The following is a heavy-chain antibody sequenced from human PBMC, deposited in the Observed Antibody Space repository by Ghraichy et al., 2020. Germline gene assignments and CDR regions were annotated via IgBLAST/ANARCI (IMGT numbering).Heavy chain of an antibody. V-gene: IGHV3-7*03. CDR1: GFTFSGYW. CDR2: IDQDGSEK. J-gene: IGHJ4*02. CDR3: ARADAYSGDY. D-gene: IGHD1-26*01. Sequence: AGSLRLSCAASGFTFSGYWMSWVRQAPGKGLEWVANIDQDGSEKYYVDSVRGRFTISRDNVKNSLYLQMNSLRADDTALYYCARADAYSGDYCGQGTLVTVSS.